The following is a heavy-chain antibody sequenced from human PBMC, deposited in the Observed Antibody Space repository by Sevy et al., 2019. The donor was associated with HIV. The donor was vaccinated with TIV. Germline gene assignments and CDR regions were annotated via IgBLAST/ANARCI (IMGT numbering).Heavy chain of an antibody. CDR3: ALERLSSDVAEYFQN. CDR1: GFTFSDYS. J-gene: IGHJ1*01. Sequence: GGSLRLSCVVSGFTFSDYSMKWVRQAPGKGLEWVSSISSSSTYIYHADSVRGRFTISRDNAKNSLYLQMNSLRADDTAVYYCALERLSSDVAEYFQNWGQGTLVTVSS. V-gene: IGHV3-21*01. CDR2: ISSSSTYI. D-gene: IGHD1-1*01.